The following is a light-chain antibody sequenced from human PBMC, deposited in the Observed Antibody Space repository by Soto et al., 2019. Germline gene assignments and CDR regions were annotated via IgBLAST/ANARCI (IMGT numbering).Light chain of an antibody. Sequence: QSALTQPASVSGSPGQSITISCTGSGRDIGAYDYVSWYQQHPGKAPKLLIYGVKNQPSGVSYRFSASKSAFTASLTISGLQAEDEAHYYCSSYTTSYFYVFGPGTQLTVL. CDR3: SSYTTSYFYV. CDR1: GRDIGAYDY. CDR2: GVK. V-gene: IGLV2-14*01. J-gene: IGLJ1*01.